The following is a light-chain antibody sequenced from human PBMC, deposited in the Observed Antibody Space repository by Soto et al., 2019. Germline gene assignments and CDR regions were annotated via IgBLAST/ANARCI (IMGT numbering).Light chain of an antibody. CDR3: TSYTSSSTLEV. CDR1: SNDIGGYNY. V-gene: IGLV2-14*01. CDR2: EVS. J-gene: IGLJ3*02. Sequence: QSALTQPASVSGSPGQSITISCTGTSNDIGGYNYVSWYQQHPGEAPKLIIYEVSNRPSGVSNRFSGSKSDNTASLTITGLQAEDEADYYCTSYTSSSTLEVFGGGTQLTVL.